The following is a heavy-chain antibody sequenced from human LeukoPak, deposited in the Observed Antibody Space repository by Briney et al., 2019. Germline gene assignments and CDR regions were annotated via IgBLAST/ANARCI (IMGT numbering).Heavy chain of an antibody. CDR3: ARSQGTIPDSVPLDI. Sequence: GGSLRLSCAASGFTFSSYSMNWVRQAPGKGLEWVSSLSTSSSYIYYADSLKGRFTISRDNAKNSLYLQMHSLRAEDTAVYYCARSQGTIPDSVPLDIWGQGTMVTVSS. D-gene: IGHD5/OR15-5a*01. J-gene: IGHJ3*02. CDR1: GFTFSSYS. V-gene: IGHV3-21*01. CDR2: LSTSSSYI.